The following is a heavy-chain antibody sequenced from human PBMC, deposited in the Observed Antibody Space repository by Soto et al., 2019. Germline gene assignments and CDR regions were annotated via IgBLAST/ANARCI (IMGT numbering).Heavy chain of an antibody. CDR1: GFTFSNSG. J-gene: IGHJ3*02. CDR3: AGRLDI. CDR2: ISSDASNT. Sequence: QVQLVESGGGVVQPGRSLRLSCAASGFTFSNSGMHWVRQAPGKGLEWVAVISSDASNTYYADSVKGRFTISRDNSKNTLYLQMNSLRAEDTAVYYCAGRLDIWGQGTMVTVSS. V-gene: IGHV3-30*03.